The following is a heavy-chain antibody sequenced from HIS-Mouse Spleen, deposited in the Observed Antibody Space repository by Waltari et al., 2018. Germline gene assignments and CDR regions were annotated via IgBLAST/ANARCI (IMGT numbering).Heavy chain of an antibody. CDR2: ISGSGGRH. CDR3: AKDRQWLVRIYFDY. D-gene: IGHD6-19*01. V-gene: IGHV3-23*01. Sequence: EVQLLESGGGLVQPGGSLRLSCAASGFTFSSYAMSWVRQAPGKGLGWVSAISGSGGRHYYAATVKGRFTISRDNSKNTLYLQMNSLRAEDTAVYYCAKDRQWLVRIYFDYWGQGTLVTVSS. J-gene: IGHJ4*02. CDR1: GFTFSSYA.